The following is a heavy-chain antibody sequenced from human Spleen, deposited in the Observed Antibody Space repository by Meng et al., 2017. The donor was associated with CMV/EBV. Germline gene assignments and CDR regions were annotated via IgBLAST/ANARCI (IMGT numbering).Heavy chain of an antibody. CDR3: VRDSWNDDAFDI. V-gene: IGHV3-11*04. D-gene: IGHD1-1*01. CDR2: ISSSGSTI. J-gene: IGHJ3*02. Sequence: GGSLRLSCAASGFTFSDYYMSWIRQAPGKGLEWVSYISSSGSTIYYADSVKGRFTISRDNAKNSLYLQMNSLRAEDTAVYYCVRDSWNDDAFDIWGQGTMVTVSS. CDR1: GFTFSDYY.